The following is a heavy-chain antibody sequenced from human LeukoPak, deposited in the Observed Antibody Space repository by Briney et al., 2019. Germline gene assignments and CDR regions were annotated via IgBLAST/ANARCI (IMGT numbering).Heavy chain of an antibody. Sequence: PGGSLRLSCAASGFTFSSHSMNWVRQAPGKGLEWVSSISTSSDYIYYADSVKGRFTISRDNAKNSLYLQMNSLRAEDTAVYYCARGLHSGYDWGQGTLVTVSS. CDR1: GFTFSSHS. D-gene: IGHD5-12*01. V-gene: IGHV3-21*01. CDR3: ARGLHSGYD. CDR2: ISTSSDYI. J-gene: IGHJ4*02.